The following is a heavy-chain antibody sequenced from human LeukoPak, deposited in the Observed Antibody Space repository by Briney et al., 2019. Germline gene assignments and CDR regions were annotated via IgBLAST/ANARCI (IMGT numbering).Heavy chain of an antibody. Sequence: SETLSLTCAVYGGPFSGYYWNWIRQSPGKGLEWIGEIHHSGSTNYNPSLKSRGTISVDTSKNQFSLKLSSVTAADTAVHYCARGRATYDFCSGYPFDYWGQGTLVTVSS. V-gene: IGHV4-34*01. J-gene: IGHJ4*02. D-gene: IGHD3-3*01. CDR3: ARGRATYDFCSGYPFDY. CDR2: IHHSGST. CDR1: GGPFSGYY.